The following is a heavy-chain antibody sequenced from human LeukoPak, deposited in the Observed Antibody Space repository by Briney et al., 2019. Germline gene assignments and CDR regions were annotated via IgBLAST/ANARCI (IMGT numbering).Heavy chain of an antibody. CDR2: IYYSGTT. CDR3: ARDRQNAGQLSTGFDD. CDR1: SXSINSYY. V-gene: IGHV4-59*01. J-gene: IGHJ4*02. D-gene: IGHD6-25*01. Sequence: PSETLSLTCTVSSXSINSYYGSWLPQPPGKGLEWMGYIYYSGTTNYNPSLKSRATISVDTSKNQFSLKLSSVITADTAVYYCARDRQNAGQLSTGFDDWGQGTLVTVSS.